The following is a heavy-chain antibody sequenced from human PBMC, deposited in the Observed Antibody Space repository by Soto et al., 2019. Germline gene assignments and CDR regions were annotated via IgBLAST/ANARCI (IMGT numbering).Heavy chain of an antibody. CDR1: GYTFISYA. CDR2: INAGNGNT. J-gene: IGHJ4*02. D-gene: IGHD5-12*01. CDR3: ARDQKVATFDY. V-gene: IGHV1-3*01. Sequence: ASLKVSCKASGYTFISYAMHWVRQAPGQRLEWMGWINAGNGNTKYSQKFQGRVTITRDTSASTAYMELSSLRSEDTAVYYCARDQKVATFDYWGQGTLVTVSS.